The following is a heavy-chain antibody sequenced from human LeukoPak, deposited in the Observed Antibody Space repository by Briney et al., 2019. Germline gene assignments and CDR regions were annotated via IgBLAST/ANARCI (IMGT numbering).Heavy chain of an antibody. D-gene: IGHD3-9*01. CDR2: IYSGGTT. CDR1: GFTVSGNY. J-gene: IGHJ6*03. Sequence: PGGSLRLSCAVSGFTVSGNYMSWVRQAPGKGLEWVSLIYSGGTTYYADSVKGRFTISRDNSKNTLYLKMNSLRAEDTAVYYCAREYYDILTGYYPQYYYYMDVWGKGTTVTVSS. CDR3: AREYYDILTGYYPQYYYYMDV. V-gene: IGHV3-53*05.